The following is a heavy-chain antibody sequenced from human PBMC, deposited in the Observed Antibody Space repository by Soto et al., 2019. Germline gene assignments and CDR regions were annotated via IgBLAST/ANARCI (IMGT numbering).Heavy chain of an antibody. CDR2: ISGSGGST. CDR3: AKAPVRGYSGYGETVDY. J-gene: IGHJ4*02. Sequence: GSLRLYGAAARFTFSSHAMSWVRQAPGRGLEWVSAISGSGGSTYYADSVKGRFTISRDNSKNTLYLQMNSLRAEDTAVYYCAKAPVRGYSGYGETVDYWGQGTLVTGSS. D-gene: IGHD5-12*01. V-gene: IGHV3-23*01. CDR1: RFTFSSHA.